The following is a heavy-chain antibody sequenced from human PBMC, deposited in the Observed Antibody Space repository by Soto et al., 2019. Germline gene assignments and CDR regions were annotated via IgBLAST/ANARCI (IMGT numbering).Heavy chain of an antibody. CDR3: AASAAAATRGWFDP. V-gene: IGHV3-23*01. CDR1: GFTFGAFA. Sequence: PGGSLRLSCAASGFTFGAFAMAWVRQRPGNGLEWVSSLSGGGGSTYYADSVKGRFTISRDNSKNTLYLQMNSLRAEDTAVYYCAASAAAATRGWFDPWGQGTLVTVSS. CDR2: LSGGGGST. J-gene: IGHJ5*02. D-gene: IGHD6-13*01.